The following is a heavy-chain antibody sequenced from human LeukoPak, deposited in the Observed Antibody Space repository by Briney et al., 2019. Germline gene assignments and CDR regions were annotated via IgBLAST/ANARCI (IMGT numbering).Heavy chain of an antibody. J-gene: IGHJ4*02. CDR3: ARDWYHAIDY. Sequence: GGSLRLSCAASGFTFSGTWMHWVRQPPGKGLVWVARITSDGISTTYAESVKGRFTISRDNAKNTLYLQMNSLRAEDTAVYYCARDWYHAIDYWGQGALVTVSS. CDR2: ITSDGIST. V-gene: IGHV3-74*03. D-gene: IGHD2-2*01. CDR1: GFTFSGTW.